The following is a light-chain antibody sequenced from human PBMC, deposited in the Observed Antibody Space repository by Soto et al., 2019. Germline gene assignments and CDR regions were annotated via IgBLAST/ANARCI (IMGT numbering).Light chain of an antibody. Sequence: QSALTQPASASGSPGQSVTISCTGTSSDVGGYNYVSWYQLHPGKAPKLMIYEVSKRPSGVPDRFLGSKSGNTASLTVSGLQAEDEADYYCATWDGSLPGEVFGGGTKLTVL. J-gene: IGLJ2*01. V-gene: IGLV2-8*01. CDR2: EVS. CDR1: SSDVGGYNY. CDR3: ATWDGSLPGEV.